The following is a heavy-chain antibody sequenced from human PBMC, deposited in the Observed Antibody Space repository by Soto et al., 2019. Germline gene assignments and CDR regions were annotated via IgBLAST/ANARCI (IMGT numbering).Heavy chain of an antibody. D-gene: IGHD6-13*01. CDR1: GFTFSSYG. Sequence: QVQLVESGGGVVQPGRSLRLSCAASGFTFSSYGMHWVRQAPGKGLEWVAVIWYDGSNKYYADSVKGRFTISRDNSKNTLYLQMNSLRAEDTAVYYCARTKLNMAAAGGIDAFDIWGQGTMVTVSS. CDR3: ARTKLNMAAAGGIDAFDI. V-gene: IGHV3-33*01. CDR2: IWYDGSNK. J-gene: IGHJ3*02.